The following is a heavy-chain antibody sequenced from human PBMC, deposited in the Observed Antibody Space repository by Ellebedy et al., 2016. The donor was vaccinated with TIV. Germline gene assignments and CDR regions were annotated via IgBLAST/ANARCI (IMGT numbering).Heavy chain of an antibody. CDR1: AGSITSANW. CDR3: ARHLLTPGTRGFDC. D-gene: IGHD4/OR15-4a*01. Sequence: MPGGSLRLSCTVSAGSITSANWWCCVRQPPWKGLAWIGATYLGWLTNYNPSLKSRVIISIDKSKNQFSLNLNSVTAADTAVYYCARHLLTPGTRGFDCWGQGTLVTVSS. V-gene: IGHV4-4*02. CDR2: TYLGWLT. J-gene: IGHJ4*02.